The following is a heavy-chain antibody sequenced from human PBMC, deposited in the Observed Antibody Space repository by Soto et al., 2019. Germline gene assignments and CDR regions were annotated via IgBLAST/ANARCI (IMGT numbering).Heavy chain of an antibody. V-gene: IGHV4-59*01. CDR3: AGYRSSSMCPEDHYFALDV. CDR2: ISAGGSS. CDR1: GGSIYTYY. Sequence: PSETLSLTCNVSGGSIYTYYWNCIRQSPGKGLEWIGYISAGGSSNYNPSLKSRVSISVDTSKKQVSLKLNSVSATDTARYFCAGYRSSSMCPEDHYFALDVWAQGTTVTVSS. D-gene: IGHD2-2*01. J-gene: IGHJ6*02.